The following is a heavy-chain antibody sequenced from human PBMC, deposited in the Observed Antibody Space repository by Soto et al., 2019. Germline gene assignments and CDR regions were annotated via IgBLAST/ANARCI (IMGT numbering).Heavy chain of an antibody. Sequence: QITLKESGPTLVKPTQTLTLTCTFSGFSLSTSGVGVGWIRQPQGKALEWLALIYWDDDKRYSPSLKSRLTITKDTSKNQVVLTMTNMDPVDTATYYCARLKTIFGVVISPAYYFDYWGQGTLVTVSS. CDR1: GFSLSTSGVG. D-gene: IGHD3-3*01. CDR2: IYWDDDK. CDR3: ARLKTIFGVVISPAYYFDY. J-gene: IGHJ4*02. V-gene: IGHV2-5*02.